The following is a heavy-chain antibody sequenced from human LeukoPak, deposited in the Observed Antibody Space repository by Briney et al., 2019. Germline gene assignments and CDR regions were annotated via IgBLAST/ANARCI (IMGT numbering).Heavy chain of an antibody. J-gene: IGHJ1*01. V-gene: IGHV4-59*12. CDR1: GASISSYY. CDR2: ISYTGNS. CDR3: ARGEDGDYYFQH. Sequence: SETLSLTCTVSGASISSYYWSWIRQPPGKGLEWIGYISYTGNSYYNPSLQSRVTMSVDTSKNQFSLKLSSVTAADTAVYYCARGEDGDYYFQHWGQGTLVTVSS. D-gene: IGHD4-17*01.